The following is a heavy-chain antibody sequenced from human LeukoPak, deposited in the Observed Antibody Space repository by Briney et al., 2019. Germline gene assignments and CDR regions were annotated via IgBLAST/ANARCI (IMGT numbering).Heavy chain of an antibody. Sequence: RPSETLSLTCAVYGGSFSGYYWSWIRQPPGKGLEWIGEINHSGSTNYNPSLKSRVTISVDTSKNQFSLKLSSVTAADTAVYYCARGRQWLPLDYWGQGTLVTVSS. CDR1: GGSFSGYY. J-gene: IGHJ4*02. CDR2: INHSGST. V-gene: IGHV4-34*01. D-gene: IGHD6-19*01. CDR3: ARGRQWLPLDY.